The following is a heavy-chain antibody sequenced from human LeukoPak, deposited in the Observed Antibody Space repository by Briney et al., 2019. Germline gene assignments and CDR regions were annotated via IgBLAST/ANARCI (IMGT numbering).Heavy chain of an antibody. Sequence: ASETLSLTCTVSGGSISSYYWSWIRQPPGKGLEWIGYIYHSGSTNYNPSLKSRVTISVDTSKNQFSLKLSSVTAADTAVYYCATAIAVAGTGWFDPWGQGTLVTVSS. J-gene: IGHJ5*02. D-gene: IGHD6-19*01. CDR2: IYHSGST. V-gene: IGHV4-59*12. CDR1: GGSISSYY. CDR3: ATAIAVAGTGWFDP.